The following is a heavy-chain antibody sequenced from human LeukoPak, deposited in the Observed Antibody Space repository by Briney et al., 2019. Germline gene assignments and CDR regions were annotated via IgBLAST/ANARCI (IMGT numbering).Heavy chain of an antibody. V-gene: IGHV1-24*01. J-gene: IGHJ4*02. D-gene: IGHD6-13*01. CDR3: ATVIAAAGTIDY. CDR1: GYTLTELS. Sequence: ASVKVSCKVSGYTLTELSMHWVRQAPGKGLEWMGGFDPEDGETIYAQKFQGRVTMTEDTSTDTAYMELSSLRSEDTAVYYCATVIAAAGTIDYWGQGALVTASS. CDR2: FDPEDGET.